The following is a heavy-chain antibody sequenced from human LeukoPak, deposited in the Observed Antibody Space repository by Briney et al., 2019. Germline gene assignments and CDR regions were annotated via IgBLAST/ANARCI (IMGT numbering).Heavy chain of an antibody. J-gene: IGHJ3*02. V-gene: IGHV3-48*03. CDR2: IGSGGRTI. CDR3: AREDSRDALDI. Sequence: GGSLRLSCEGSGFTFSSFEMNWVRRAPGKGLEWLSYIGSGGRTIYYADSVKGRFTISRDNARNSLYLQMNSLRAEDTAVYHCAREDSRDALDIWGQGTMVTVSS. D-gene: IGHD3-22*01. CDR1: GFTFSSFE.